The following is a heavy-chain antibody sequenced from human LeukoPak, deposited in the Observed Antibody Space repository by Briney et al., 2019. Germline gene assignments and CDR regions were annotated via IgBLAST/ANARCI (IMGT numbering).Heavy chain of an antibody. V-gene: IGHV1-18*01. CDR3: ARATDIVATITWFDP. CDR1: GYTFTSYG. D-gene: IGHD5-12*01. CDR2: ISAYNGNT. Sequence: ASVKVSCKASGYTFTSYGISWVRQAPGQGLEWMGWISAYNGNTNYAQKLQGRVTMTTDISTSTAYMELRSLRSDDTAVYYCARATDIVATITWFDPWGQGTLVTVSS. J-gene: IGHJ5*02.